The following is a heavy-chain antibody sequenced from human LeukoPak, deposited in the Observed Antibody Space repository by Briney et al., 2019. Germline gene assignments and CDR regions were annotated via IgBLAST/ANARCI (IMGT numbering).Heavy chain of an antibody. CDR2: INRSGGT. J-gene: IGHJ4*02. CDR1: GASFSDYY. CDR3: ARGGYYGSGSTDY. D-gene: IGHD3-10*01. V-gene: IGHV4-34*01. Sequence: SETLSLTCTVYGASFSDYYWSWIRQPPGKGLEWIGEINRSGGTNYNPSLRSRVTISIDTSKSQFSLNLSAATAADTAVYYCARGGYYGSGSTDYWGQGTLVTVSS.